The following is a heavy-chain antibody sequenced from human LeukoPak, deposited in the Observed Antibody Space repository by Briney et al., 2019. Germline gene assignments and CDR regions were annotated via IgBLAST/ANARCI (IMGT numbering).Heavy chain of an antibody. V-gene: IGHV5-51*01. D-gene: IGHD2-8*01. CDR1: GYSFTNYW. Sequence: GESLQISCKGSGYSFTNYWIGWVRQMPGQGLEWMGIIYPGDSVTRYSPSFQGRVTISADKSISTAYLQWSSLQASDTAMYYCARGSPYGYYYYGMDVWGQGTTVTVS. J-gene: IGHJ6*02. CDR2: IYPGDSVT. CDR3: ARGSPYGYYYYGMDV.